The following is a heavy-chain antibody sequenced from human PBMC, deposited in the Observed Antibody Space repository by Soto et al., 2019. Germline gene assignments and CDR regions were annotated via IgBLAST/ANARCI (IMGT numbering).Heavy chain of an antibody. Sequence: PGESLKISCKGSGYSFTSYWISWVRQMPGKGLEWMGRIDPSDSYTNYSPSFQGHVTISADKSISTAYLQWSSLKASETAIYYCARHGGDSGYFDYWGHGTLVTVSS. CDR2: IDPSDSYT. D-gene: IGHD2-21*02. CDR1: GYSFTSYW. V-gene: IGHV5-10-1*01. CDR3: ARHGGDSGYFDY. J-gene: IGHJ4*01.